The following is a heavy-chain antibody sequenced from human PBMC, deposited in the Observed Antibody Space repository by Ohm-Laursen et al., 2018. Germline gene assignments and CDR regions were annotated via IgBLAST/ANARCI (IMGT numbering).Heavy chain of an antibody. J-gene: IGHJ4*02. Sequence: SETLSLTCSVSGDSISSYYWSWIRQPAGKGLEWIGRIYTSGSTNYNPSLKSRVTMSVDTSKNQFSLKLSSVTAADTAVYYCARDQGRDGYETAFDYWGQGTLVTVSS. CDR3: ARDQGRDGYETAFDY. V-gene: IGHV4-4*07. CDR1: GDSISSYY. D-gene: IGHD5-12*01. CDR2: IYTSGST.